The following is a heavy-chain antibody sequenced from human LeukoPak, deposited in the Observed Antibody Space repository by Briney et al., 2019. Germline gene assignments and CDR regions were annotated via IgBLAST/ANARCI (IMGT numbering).Heavy chain of an antibody. CDR3: TSWGDTTAEYFQR. V-gene: IGHV3-7*01. CDR1: GFAFNSYW. D-gene: IGHD2-21*02. J-gene: IGHJ1*01. Sequence: GGSLRLSCAASGFAFNSYWMSWVRQTPGKGLEWVAHINPDGRDTYYVDSVKGRFTISRDNAQNSMYLQMNSLRVEDTAVYYCTSWGDTTAEYFQRWGQGTLVTVSS. CDR2: INPDGRDT.